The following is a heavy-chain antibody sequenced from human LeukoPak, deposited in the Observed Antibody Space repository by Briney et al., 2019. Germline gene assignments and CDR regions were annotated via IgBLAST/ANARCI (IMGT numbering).Heavy chain of an antibody. CDR3: ARGRNIAAPGGGDLDY. D-gene: IGHD5-12*01. J-gene: IGHJ4*02. CDR2: IIPIFGTT. Sequence: SVKVSCKASGASFSTYAVSWVRQVPGQGLEWMGRIIPIFGTTKYAQKFQGRVTITTDESTTTGYMELSSLESEDTAVYYCARGRNIAAPGGGDLDYWGQGTLVTVSS. CDR1: GASFSTYA. V-gene: IGHV1-69*05.